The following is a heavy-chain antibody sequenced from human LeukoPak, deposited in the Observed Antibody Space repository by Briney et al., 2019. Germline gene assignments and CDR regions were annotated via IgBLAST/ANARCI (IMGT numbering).Heavy chain of an antibody. Sequence: GGSLRLSCAASGFTFSSYAMHWVRQAPGKGLEWVAVISYDGSNKYYADSVKGRFTISRDNSKNTLYLQMNSLRAEDTAVYYCARETYYDSSGYSGWGQGTLVTVSS. CDR2: ISYDGSNK. D-gene: IGHD3-22*01. CDR1: GFTFSSYA. J-gene: IGHJ4*02. V-gene: IGHV3-30*04. CDR3: ARETYYDSSGYSG.